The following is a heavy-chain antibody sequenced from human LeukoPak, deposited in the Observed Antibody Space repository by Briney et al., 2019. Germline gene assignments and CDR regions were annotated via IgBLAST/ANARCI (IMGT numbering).Heavy chain of an antibody. Sequence: SETLSLTCTVSGGSISTYYWSWIRQPPGKGLEWIGYIYYSGSTNHNPSLKSRVTISVDTSKNQFSLKLSSVTAADTAVYYCARRGEVMWWFDPWGQGALVTVSS. D-gene: IGHD3-16*01. J-gene: IGHJ5*02. CDR1: GGSISTYY. CDR3: ARRGEVMWWFDP. V-gene: IGHV4-59*01. CDR2: IYYSGST.